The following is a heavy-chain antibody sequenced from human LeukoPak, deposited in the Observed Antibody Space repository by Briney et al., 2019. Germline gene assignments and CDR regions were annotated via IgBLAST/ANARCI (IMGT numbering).Heavy chain of an antibody. CDR1: GGSISSGGYY. CDR2: IYYSGST. CDR3: ARGNYGDYQRCFDY. V-gene: IGHV4-31*03. J-gene: IGHJ4*02. D-gene: IGHD4-17*01. Sequence: SETLSLTCTVSGGSISSGGYYWSWIRQHPGKGLEWIGYIYYSGSTNYNPSLKSRVTISVDTSKNQFSLKLSSVTAADTAVYYCARGNYGDYQRCFDYWGQGTLVTVSS.